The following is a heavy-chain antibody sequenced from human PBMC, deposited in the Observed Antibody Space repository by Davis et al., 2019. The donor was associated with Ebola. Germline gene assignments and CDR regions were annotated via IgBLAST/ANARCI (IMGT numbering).Heavy chain of an antibody. J-gene: IGHJ4*02. V-gene: IGHV3-21*04. CDR1: GFTVSSNY. CDR3: ARSSIAARSPPYFDY. CDR2: ISSSSSYI. Sequence: GGSLRLSCAASGFTVSSNYMSWVRQAPGKGLEWVSSISSSSSYIYYADSVKGRFTISRDNAKNSLYLQMNSLRAEDTAVYYCARSSIAARSPPYFDYWGQGTLVTVSS. D-gene: IGHD6-6*01.